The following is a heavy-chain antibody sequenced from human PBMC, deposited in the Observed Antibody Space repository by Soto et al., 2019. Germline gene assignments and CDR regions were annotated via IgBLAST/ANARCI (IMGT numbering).Heavy chain of an antibody. CDR1: GFTVSSNY. CDR2: IYSGGST. CDR3: ARRYYYDSSGYNDY. D-gene: IGHD3-22*01. V-gene: IGHV3-53*01. J-gene: IGHJ4*02. Sequence: EVQLVESGGGLIQPGGSLRLSCAASGFTVSSNYMSWVRQAPGKGLEWVSVIYSGGSTYYADSVKGRFTISRDNSKNTLYLQMNSLRAEDTAEYYCARRYYYDSSGYNDYWGQGTLVTVSS.